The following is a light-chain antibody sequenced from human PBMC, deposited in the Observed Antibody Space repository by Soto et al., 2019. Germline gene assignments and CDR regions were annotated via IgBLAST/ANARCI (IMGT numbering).Light chain of an antibody. J-gene: IGKJ5*01. Sequence: MMMTQSPATFSVSPGERVTLSCRTSHSVNSHVAWYQQKPGQAPRLVIYAASTRATGIPDRFSGSVSGTEFTLTISSLQSEDFAVYYCQQYNEWPPFTFGQGTRLEIK. CDR2: AAS. V-gene: IGKV3-15*01. CDR3: QQYNEWPPFT. CDR1: HSVNSH.